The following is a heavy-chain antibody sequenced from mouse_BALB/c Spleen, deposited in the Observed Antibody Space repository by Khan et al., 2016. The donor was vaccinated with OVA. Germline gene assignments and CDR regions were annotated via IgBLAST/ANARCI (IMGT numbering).Heavy chain of an antibody. CDR3: ASSTSVVARALDY. CDR2: ISSGSRTI. D-gene: IGHD1-1*01. J-gene: IGHJ4*01. Sequence: EVELVVSGGGLVQPGGSRKLSCAASGFTFSSFGMHWVRQAPEKGLEWVAYISSGSRTIFYADTVKGRFTVSRDNHKNTLFLQMTSLRSEDTAMYYCASSTSVVARALDYWGQGTSVTVSS. V-gene: IGHV5-17*02. CDR1: GFTFSSFG.